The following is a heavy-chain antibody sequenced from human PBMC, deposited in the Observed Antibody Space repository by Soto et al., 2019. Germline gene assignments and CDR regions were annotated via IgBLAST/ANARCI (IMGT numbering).Heavy chain of an antibody. CDR1: GFTFSSYA. D-gene: IGHD6-19*01. J-gene: IGHJ4*02. Sequence: EVQLVESGGGLVQPGGSLRLSCAASGFTFSSYAMSWVRQAPGKGLEWVSAISGSGGSTYYADSVKGRFTISRVNSKNTLYLQMNSLRAEDTAVYYCAKVTYQGIAVAGTPFDYWGQRTLVTVSS. CDR3: AKVTYQGIAVAGTPFDY. CDR2: ISGSGGST. V-gene: IGHV3-23*04.